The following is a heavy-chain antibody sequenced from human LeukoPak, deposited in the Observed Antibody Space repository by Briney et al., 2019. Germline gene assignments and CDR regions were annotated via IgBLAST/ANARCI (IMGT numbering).Heavy chain of an antibody. V-gene: IGHV3-30*03. CDR3: ARDLWDYFWRTYPAY. D-gene: IGHD3-16*02. CDR2: ISSDGNNK. CDR1: GFIFSSYS. J-gene: IGHJ4*02. Sequence: PGESLRLSCAASGFIFSSYSMHWVRQAPGKGLEWVAVISSDGNNKYYADSVKGRFTLSRHNSTNTLFLQINSLGPADTCIYLRARDLWDYFWRTYPAYWGQGTLLTVSS.